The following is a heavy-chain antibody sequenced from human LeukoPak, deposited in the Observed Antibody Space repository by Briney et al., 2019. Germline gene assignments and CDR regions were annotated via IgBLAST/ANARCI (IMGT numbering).Heavy chain of an antibody. V-gene: IGHV1-2*06. J-gene: IGHJ4*02. CDR2: IYPHSGGT. CDR3: ARDQVDAGSYFAFFDY. CDR1: GYTFTGYY. Sequence: ASVKVSCKASGYTFTGYYIHWVRQAPGQGPEWMGRIYPHSGGTNYAQKFQGRVTMTRDTSISTAYMELSRLRSDDTAVYYCARDQVDAGSYFAFFDYWGQGTLVTVSS. D-gene: IGHD1-26*01.